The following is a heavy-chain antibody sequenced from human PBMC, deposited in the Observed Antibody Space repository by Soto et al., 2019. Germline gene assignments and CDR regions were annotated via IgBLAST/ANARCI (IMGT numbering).Heavy chain of an antibody. V-gene: IGHV3-21*06. CDR2: ISSTTNYI. CDR3: ARESEDLTSNFDY. Sequence: GKGLEWVSSISSTTNYIYYGDSMKGRFTISRDNAKNSLYLEMNSLRAEDTAVYYCARESEDLTSNFDYWGQGTLVTVSS. J-gene: IGHJ4*02.